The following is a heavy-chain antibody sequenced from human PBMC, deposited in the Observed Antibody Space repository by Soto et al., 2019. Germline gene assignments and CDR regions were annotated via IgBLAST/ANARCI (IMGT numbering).Heavy chain of an antibody. CDR2: VSGSGDST. J-gene: IGHJ4*02. CDR1: GFTLSEYG. V-gene: IGHV3-23*01. Sequence: ELQVLESGGGLVQPGGSLRLTCAASGFTLSEYGTSWVRQAPGKGLEWVSIVSGSGDSTYYTDSVKGRFTISRDSSKNTVCLQINSLRAEDTAVYYCAISNYGERDWGQGTLVTVSS. CDR3: AISNYGERD. D-gene: IGHD3-10*01.